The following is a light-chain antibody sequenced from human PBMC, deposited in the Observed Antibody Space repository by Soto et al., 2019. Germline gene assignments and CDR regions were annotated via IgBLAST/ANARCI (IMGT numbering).Light chain of an antibody. CDR3: LQCNSDSPMYT. CDR2: EIY. V-gene: IGKV1-5*01. CDR1: QRINNW. J-gene: IGKJ2*01. Sequence: DIQMTPSPSTLSASVGDRVTITCRASQRINNWLALYQQKPGKAPRLLIYEIYTLENGVPSRFSGSGSGTVFTLTISSLPPDDFANYYVLQCNSDSPMYTFGQGTKLDIK.